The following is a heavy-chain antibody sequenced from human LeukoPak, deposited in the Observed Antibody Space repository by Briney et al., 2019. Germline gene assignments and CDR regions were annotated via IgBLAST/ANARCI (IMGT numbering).Heavy chain of an antibody. CDR3: ASDDRFDGSGHYTAFDV. CDR1: GFTFTDFY. V-gene: IGHV3-11*05. D-gene: IGHD3-22*01. Sequence: PGGSLRLSCAASGFTFTDFYMNWVRQPPGKGPEWISFIGSSSTHTNYADSVKGRFTISRDNNKNSLLLQMNSLIDEDTAVYYCASDDRFDGSGHYTAFDVWGQGTMVTVSS. J-gene: IGHJ3*01. CDR2: IGSSSTHT.